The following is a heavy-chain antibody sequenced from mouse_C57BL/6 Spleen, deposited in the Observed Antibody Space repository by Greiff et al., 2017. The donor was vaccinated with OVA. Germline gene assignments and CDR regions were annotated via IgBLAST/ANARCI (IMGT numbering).Heavy chain of an antibody. CDR3: ARKYYSKDWYFDV. Sequence: EVQRVESGGGLVKPGGSLKLSCAASGFTFSDYGMHWVRQAPEKGLEWVAYISSGSSTIYYADTVKGRFTISRDNAKNTLFLQMTSLRSEDTAMYYWARKYYSKDWYFDVWGTGTTVTVSS. CDR1: GFTFSDYG. D-gene: IGHD2-5*01. V-gene: IGHV5-17*01. CDR2: ISSGSSTI. J-gene: IGHJ1*03.